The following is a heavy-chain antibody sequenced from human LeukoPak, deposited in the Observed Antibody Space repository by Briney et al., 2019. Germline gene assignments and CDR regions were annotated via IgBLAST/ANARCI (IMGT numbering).Heavy chain of an antibody. J-gene: IGHJ4*02. CDR2: ISAYNGNT. Sequence: ASVKVSCKASGYTFTSYGISWVRQAPGQGPEWMGWISAYNGNTNYAQKLQGRVTMTTDTSTSTAYMELRSLRSDDTAVYYCARAGGSGSYYNGYYFDYWGQGTLVTVSS. D-gene: IGHD3-10*01. V-gene: IGHV1-18*01. CDR1: GYTFTSYG. CDR3: ARAGGSGSYYNGYYFDY.